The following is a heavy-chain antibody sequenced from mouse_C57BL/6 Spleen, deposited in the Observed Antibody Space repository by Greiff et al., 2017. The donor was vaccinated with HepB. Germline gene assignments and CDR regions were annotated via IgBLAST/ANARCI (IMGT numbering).Heavy chain of an antibody. V-gene: IGHV5-12*01. CDR2: ISNGGGST. CDR1: GFTFSDYY. Sequence: DVMLVESGGGLVQPGGSLKLSCAASGFTFSDYYMYWVRQTPEKRLEWVAYISNGGGSTYYPDTVKGRFTISRDNAKNTLYLQMSRLKSEDTAMYYCARHGSYYAMDYWGQGTSVTVSS. CDR3: ARHGSYYAMDY. D-gene: IGHD6-1*01. J-gene: IGHJ4*01.